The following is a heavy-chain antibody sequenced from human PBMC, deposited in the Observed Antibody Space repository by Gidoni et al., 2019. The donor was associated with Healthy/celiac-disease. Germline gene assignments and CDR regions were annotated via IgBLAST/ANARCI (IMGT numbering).Heavy chain of an antibody. CDR3: AVNRYCSGGSCPYGMDV. J-gene: IGHJ6*02. Sequence: EVQLVESGGGLAKPGGSLRLSCAASGFPFSSLSMNWVRQAPGKGLEWVSSISSSSSYIYYADSVKGRFTISRDNAKNSLYLQMNSLRAEDTAVYYCAVNRYCSGGSCPYGMDVWGQGTTVTVSS. V-gene: IGHV3-21*01. D-gene: IGHD2-15*01. CDR2: ISSSSSYI. CDR1: GFPFSSLS.